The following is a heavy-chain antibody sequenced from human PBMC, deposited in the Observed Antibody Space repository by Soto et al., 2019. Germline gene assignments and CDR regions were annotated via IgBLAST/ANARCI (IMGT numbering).Heavy chain of an antibody. V-gene: IGHV3-48*02. CDR1: GFTFSSYS. J-gene: IGHJ6*02. D-gene: IGHD3-10*01. CDR2: ISSSSSTI. CDR3: ASFILLWFGELSWNYYGMDV. Sequence: GGSLRLSCAASGFTFSSYSMNWVRQAPGKGLEWVSYISSSSSTIYYADSVKGRFTISRDNAKNSLYLQMNSLRDEDTAVYYCASFILLWFGELSWNYYGMDVWGQGTTVTVSS.